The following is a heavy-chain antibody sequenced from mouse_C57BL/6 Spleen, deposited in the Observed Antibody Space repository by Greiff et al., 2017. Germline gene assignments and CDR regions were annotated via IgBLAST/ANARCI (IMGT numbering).Heavy chain of an antibody. V-gene: IGHV2-6-1*01. J-gene: IGHJ4*01. CDR3: AGHDYLYYYAMDY. D-gene: IGHD2-4*01. CDR2: IWSDGST. CDR1: GFSLTSYG. Sequence: VKLMESGPGLVAPSQSLSITCTVSGFSLTSYGVHWVRQPPGTGLEWLVVIWSDGSTTYTSALKSRLSICKDNSKSHAFLKMNSLQTDDTAMYDCAGHDYLYYYAMDYWGQGTSVTVSS.